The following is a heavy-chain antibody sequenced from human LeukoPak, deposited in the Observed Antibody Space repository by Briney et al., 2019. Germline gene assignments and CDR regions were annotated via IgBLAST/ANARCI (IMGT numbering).Heavy chain of an antibody. Sequence: GGSLRLSCAASGFTFSGYTMNWVRQAPGKGLEWVSYISRSSTTIYYADSVKGRFTISRDNAKNSLYLQMNSLRAEDTAVYYCARDLFDYNFYYMDVWGEGTTVTVSS. D-gene: IGHD3-16*01. CDR1: GFTFSGYT. CDR3: ARDLFDYNFYYMDV. J-gene: IGHJ6*03. V-gene: IGHV3-48*01. CDR2: ISRSSTTI.